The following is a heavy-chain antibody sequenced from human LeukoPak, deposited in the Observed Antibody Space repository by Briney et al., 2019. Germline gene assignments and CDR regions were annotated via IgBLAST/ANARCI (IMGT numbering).Heavy chain of an antibody. CDR2: ISGSGGRP. J-gene: IGHJ4*02. D-gene: IGHD2-2*01. CDR1: AFTFSSSA. CDR3: ARHPEPGYCSSTSCHESYFDY. V-gene: IGHV3-23*01. Sequence: GGSLRLSCAASAFTFSSSAMSWVRQAPGKGLEWVSGISGSGGRPYYADSVKGRFTISRDNSKNTLYLQMNSLRAEDTAVYYCARHPEPGYCSSTSCHESYFDYSGQGTLVTVSS.